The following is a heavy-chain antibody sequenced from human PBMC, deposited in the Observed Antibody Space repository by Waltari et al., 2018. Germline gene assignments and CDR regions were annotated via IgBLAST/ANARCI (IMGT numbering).Heavy chain of an antibody. V-gene: IGHV4-38-2*01. Sequence: QVQLQESGPGLVKPSETLSLTCAVSGYSISSGYYWGWIRQPPGKGLEWIGSIYHSGSTYYNPSLKSRVTISVDTSKNQFSLKLSSVTAADTAVYYCARIRVWFEGYYYYGMDVWGQGTTVTVSS. CDR2: IYHSGST. CDR3: ARIRVWFEGYYYYGMDV. CDR1: GYSISSGYY. D-gene: IGHD3-10*01. J-gene: IGHJ6*02.